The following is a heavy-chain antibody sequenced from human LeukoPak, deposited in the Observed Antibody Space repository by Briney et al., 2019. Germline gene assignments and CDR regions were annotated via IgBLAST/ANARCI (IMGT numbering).Heavy chain of an antibody. CDR1: GYTFTDHY. D-gene: IGHD2-8*02. CDR3: AREWRGTGTYCFDY. Sequence: ASVKVSCQALGYTFTDHYFHWLRQAPGQGIEWMGWIHPGRGDTNIAQKFQGRVSLTRDMSISTAYMELSRLTSDDTAVYYCAREWRGTGTYCFDYWGQGALVTVSS. CDR2: IHPGRGDT. V-gene: IGHV1-2*02. J-gene: IGHJ4*02.